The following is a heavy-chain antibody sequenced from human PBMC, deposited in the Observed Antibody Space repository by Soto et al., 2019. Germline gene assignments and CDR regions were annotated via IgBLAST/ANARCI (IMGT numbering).Heavy chain of an antibody. D-gene: IGHD5-12*01. J-gene: IGHJ4*02. CDR2: IYYSGST. CDR1: GGSSSSSSYY. CDR3: ARVGGYVVDVLDY. V-gene: IGHV4-39*01. Sequence: PSETLSLTYTVSGGSSSSSSYYWGWIRQPPGKGLEWIGSIYYSGSTYYNPSLKSRVTISVDTSKNQFSLKLSSVTAADTAVYYCARVGGYVVDVLDYWGQGTLVTVSS.